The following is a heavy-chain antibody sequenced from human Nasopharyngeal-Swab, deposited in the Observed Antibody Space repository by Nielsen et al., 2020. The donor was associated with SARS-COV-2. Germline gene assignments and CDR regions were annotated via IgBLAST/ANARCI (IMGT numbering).Heavy chain of an antibody. D-gene: IGHD3-22*01. CDR1: GFSLSTSGVG. Sequence: SGPTLVKPTQTLTLTCTFSGFSLSTSGVGVGWIRQPPGKALEWLALIYWDDDKRYSPSLKSRLTITKDTSKNQVVLTMTNMDPVDTATYYCAHSAAYYYDSSGYYPEGFDYWGQGTLVTVSP. J-gene: IGHJ4*02. V-gene: IGHV2-5*02. CDR2: IYWDDDK. CDR3: AHSAAYYYDSSGYYPEGFDY.